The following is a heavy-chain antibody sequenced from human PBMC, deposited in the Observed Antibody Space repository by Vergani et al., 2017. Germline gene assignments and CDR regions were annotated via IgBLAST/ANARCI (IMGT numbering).Heavy chain of an antibody. D-gene: IGHD6-13*01. CDR1: GFTFDDYA. CDR2: ISWNSGSI. CDR3: ARDLVAAAGTNYYMDV. J-gene: IGHJ6*03. V-gene: IGHV3-9*01. Sequence: EVQLVESGGGLVQPGRSLRLSCAASGFTFDDYAMHWVRQAPGKGLEWVSGISWNSGSIGYADSVKGRFTISRDNAKNSLYLQMNSLRAEDTAVYYCARDLVAAAGTNYYMDVWGKGTTVTVSS.